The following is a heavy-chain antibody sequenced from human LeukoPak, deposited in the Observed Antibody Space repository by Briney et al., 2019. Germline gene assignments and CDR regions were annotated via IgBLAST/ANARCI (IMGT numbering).Heavy chain of an antibody. J-gene: IGHJ4*02. Sequence: PSETLSLTCTVSGGSISSSSYYWGWIRQPPGKGLEWIGSIYYSGSTYYNPSLKSRVTISVDTSKNQFSLKLSSVTAADTAVYYCARDAGGKMATTNFDYWGQGTLVTVSS. D-gene: IGHD5-24*01. CDR2: IYYSGST. CDR1: GGSISSSSYY. CDR3: ARDAGGKMATTNFDY. V-gene: IGHV4-39*07.